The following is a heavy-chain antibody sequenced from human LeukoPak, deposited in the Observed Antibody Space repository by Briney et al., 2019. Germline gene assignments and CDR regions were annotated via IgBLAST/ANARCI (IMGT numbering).Heavy chain of an antibody. CDR2: ISYSGST. CDR1: GGSISNYY. J-gene: IGHJ4*02. D-gene: IGHD5-18*01. Sequence: SETLSLTCTVSGGSISNYYWSWIRQPPGKGLEWIGYISYSGSTNYFPSLKSRVTMSLDTSKNQLSLTLSSMTAADTAVYYCARSTLYSYANFDYWGQGSLVTVSS. CDR3: ARSTLYSYANFDY. V-gene: IGHV4-59*12.